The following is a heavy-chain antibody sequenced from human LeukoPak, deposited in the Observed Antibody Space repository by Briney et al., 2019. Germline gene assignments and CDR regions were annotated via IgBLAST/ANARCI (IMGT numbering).Heavy chain of an antibody. D-gene: IGHD4-17*01. CDR3: AKGTAVTPLYYFDY. V-gene: IGHV3-23*01. CDR2: ITGSSGTT. J-gene: IGHJ4*02. Sequence: GGSLRLSCVASGFTFTNFAMTWVRQPPGKGLEWVPSITGSSGTTYGADSVRGRFTISRDVSKNTLYLQMNGLRAEDTATYYCAKGTAVTPLYYFDYWGQGVLVTVSS. CDR1: GFTFTNFA.